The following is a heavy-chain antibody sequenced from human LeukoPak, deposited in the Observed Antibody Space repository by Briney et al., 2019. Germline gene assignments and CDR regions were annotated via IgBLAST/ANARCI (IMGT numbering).Heavy chain of an antibody. Sequence: AAVKVSCKASGYTFTSYGISWVRQAPGQGLEWMGWISDYNGNTNYAQKLQGRVTMTTDTSTSTAYMELRSLRSDDTAVYYCARDLYRDSLPVSWFDPWGQGTLVTVSS. CDR3: ARDLYRDSLPVSWFDP. CDR2: ISDYNGNT. V-gene: IGHV1-18*01. CDR1: GYTFTSYG. D-gene: IGHD4-11*01. J-gene: IGHJ5*02.